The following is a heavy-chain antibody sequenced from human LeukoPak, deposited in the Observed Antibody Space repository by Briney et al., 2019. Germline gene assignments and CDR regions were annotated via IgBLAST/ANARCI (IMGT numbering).Heavy chain of an antibody. CDR2: IYWDDDK. Sequence: ESGPTLVKPTQTLTLTCTFSGFSLSTSGVGVGWIRQPPGKALEWLALIYWDDDKRYSPSLKSRLTITKDTSKNQVVLTMTNMDPVDTATYYWAQRRRDIVVVPAEGAFDIWGQGTMVTVSS. CDR3: AQRRRDIVVVPAEGAFDI. D-gene: IGHD2-2*01. J-gene: IGHJ3*02. V-gene: IGHV2-5*02. CDR1: GFSLSTSGVG.